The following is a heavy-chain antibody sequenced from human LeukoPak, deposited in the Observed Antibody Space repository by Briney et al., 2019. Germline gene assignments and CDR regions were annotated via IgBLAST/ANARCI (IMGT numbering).Heavy chain of an antibody. V-gene: IGHV4-34*01. Sequence: SETLSLTCAVYGGSFSGYYWSWIRQPPGKGLEWIGEINHSGSTSYNPSLKSRVTISVDTSKNQFSLKLSSVTAADTAVYYCARRYYGSGSYYSWGQGTLVTVSS. CDR2: INHSGST. J-gene: IGHJ4*02. CDR3: ARRYYGSGSYYS. D-gene: IGHD3-10*01. CDR1: GGSFSGYY.